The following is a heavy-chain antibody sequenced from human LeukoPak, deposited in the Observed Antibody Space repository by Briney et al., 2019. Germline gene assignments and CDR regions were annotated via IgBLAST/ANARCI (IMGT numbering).Heavy chain of an antibody. CDR1: GGSISSYY. V-gene: IGHV4-34*01. CDR3: ARGPMTPDRFDP. CDR2: INHSGST. Sequence: SETLSLTCTVSGGSISSYYWSWIRQPPGKGLEWIGEINHSGSTNYNPSLKSRVTISVDTSKNQFSLKLSSVTAADTAVYYCARGPMTPDRFDPWGQGTLVTVSS. D-gene: IGHD3-16*02. J-gene: IGHJ5*02.